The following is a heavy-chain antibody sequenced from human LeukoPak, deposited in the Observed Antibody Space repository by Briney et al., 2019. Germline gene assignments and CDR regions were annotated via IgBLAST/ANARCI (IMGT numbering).Heavy chain of an antibody. D-gene: IGHD3-10*02. J-gene: IGHJ3*02. Sequence: SSVKVSCKPSVGTFSSYAISWVREAPGQGLEWMGGIIPIFGTAHHAQKFQGRVTITANKSTLTPYMELSSLRSEDTAVYYCARDSITMSAFDIWGQGTMVTVSS. CDR2: IIPIFGTA. CDR3: ARDSITMSAFDI. CDR1: VGTFSSYA. V-gene: IGHV1-69*06.